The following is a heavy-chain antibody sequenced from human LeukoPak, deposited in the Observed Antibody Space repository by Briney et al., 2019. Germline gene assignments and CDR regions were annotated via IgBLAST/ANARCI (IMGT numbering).Heavy chain of an antibody. J-gene: IGHJ4*02. CDR1: GFSFSSYA. CDR3: VKTSGSYYKPYFDH. V-gene: IGHV3-23*01. Sequence: GGSLRLSCAASGFSFSSYAMHWVRQAPGKGLEWVSTTSAGGSSTYYADSVKGRFTISRDNSKNTLYLQMNSLRAEDTALYYCVKTSGSYYKPYFDHWGQGTLVTVSS. CDR2: TSAGGSST. D-gene: IGHD3-10*01.